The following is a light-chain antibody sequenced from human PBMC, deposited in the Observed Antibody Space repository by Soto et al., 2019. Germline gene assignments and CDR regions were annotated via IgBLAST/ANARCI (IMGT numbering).Light chain of an antibody. CDR2: EVN. CDR3: SSYTLTTTL. CDR1: GSDIGAYNY. J-gene: IGLJ2*01. V-gene: IGLV2-14*01. Sequence: QSALTQPASVSGSPGQSITISCTGTGSDIGAYNYVSWYQQHPGKAPKLLIYEVNNRPSGISDRFSGSKSGDTASLTISGLQAEDAADYYCSSYTLTTTLFGGGTKVTVL.